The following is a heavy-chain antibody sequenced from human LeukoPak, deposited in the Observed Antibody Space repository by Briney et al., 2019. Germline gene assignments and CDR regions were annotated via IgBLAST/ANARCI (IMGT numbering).Heavy chain of an antibody. Sequence: SETLSLTCTVSGVSISSGDYYWSWIRQPPGKGLEWIGYIYYSGSTYYNPSLKSRVTISVDTSKNQFSLKLSSVTAADTAVYYCASHNLAGRFLVYWGQGTLVTVSS. D-gene: IGHD3-3*01. CDR1: GVSISSGDYY. CDR3: ASHNLAGRFLVY. V-gene: IGHV4-30-4*01. J-gene: IGHJ4*02. CDR2: IYYSGST.